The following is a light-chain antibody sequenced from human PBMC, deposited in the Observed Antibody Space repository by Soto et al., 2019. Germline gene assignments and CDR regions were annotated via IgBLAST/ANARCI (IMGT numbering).Light chain of an antibody. CDR3: QQYDNLPIT. Sequence: IQMTQSPSSLSASVGDRVTITCQASQDISNYLNWYQQKPGKAPKLLIYDASNLETGVPSRFSGSGSGTDFTFTISSLQPEDIETYYCQQYDNLPITFGQGTRLEIK. CDR1: QDISNY. V-gene: IGKV1-33*01. J-gene: IGKJ5*01. CDR2: DAS.